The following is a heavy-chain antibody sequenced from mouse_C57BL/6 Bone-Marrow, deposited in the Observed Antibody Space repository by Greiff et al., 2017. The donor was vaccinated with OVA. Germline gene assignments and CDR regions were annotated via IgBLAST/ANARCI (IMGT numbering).Heavy chain of an antibody. Sequence: EVQLLESGAELVRPGASVKLSCTASGFNIKDDYMHWVKQRPEQGLEWIGWIDPENGDTEYASKFQGKATITADTSSNTAYLQLSSLTSEDTAVYYFTTLDDYYDYYAMDYWGQGTSVTVSS. J-gene: IGHJ4*01. D-gene: IGHD1-1*01. CDR2: IDPENGDT. CDR3: TTLDDYYDYYAMDY. CDR1: GFNIKDDY. V-gene: IGHV14-4*01.